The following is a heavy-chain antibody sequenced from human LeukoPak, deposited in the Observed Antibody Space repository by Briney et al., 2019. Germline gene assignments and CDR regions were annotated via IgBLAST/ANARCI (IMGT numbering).Heavy chain of an antibody. J-gene: IGHJ4*02. D-gene: IGHD7-27*01. V-gene: IGHV3-48*02. CDR3: ARDKNWGFDY. CDR2: IRSSDTLI. Sequence: GGSLRLSCAASGFTFSSYSMNWVRQAPGEGLEWVSYIRSSDTLIYYADSVKGRFTISTDNAKNSLYLQMNSLRDEDTAVYYCARDKNWGFDYWGQGTLVTVSS. CDR1: GFTFSSYS.